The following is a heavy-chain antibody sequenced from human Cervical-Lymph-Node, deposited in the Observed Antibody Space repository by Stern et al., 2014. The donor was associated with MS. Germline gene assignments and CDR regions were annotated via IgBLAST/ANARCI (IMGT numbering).Heavy chain of an antibody. CDR3: ARDLFYYSSPDY. V-gene: IGHV3-33*01. Sequence: QVQLMQSGGGVVQPGRSLRLSCAASGFTFSSYGMHWVRQAPGKGLELEAVICYDGSNKYYADSVKGRFTISRDNSKNTLDLQMNSLRAEDTAMYYCARDLFYYSSPDYWGQGTLVTVSS. CDR1: GFTFSSYG. D-gene: IGHD6-13*01. CDR2: ICYDGSNK. J-gene: IGHJ4*02.